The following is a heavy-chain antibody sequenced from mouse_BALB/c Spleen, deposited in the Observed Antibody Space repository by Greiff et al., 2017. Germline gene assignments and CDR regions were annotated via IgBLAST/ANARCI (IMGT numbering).Heavy chain of an antibody. CDR1: GYTFTSYW. V-gene: IGHV1-7*01. CDR2: INPSTGYT. Sequence: VHLVDSGAELAKPGASVKMSCKASGYTFTSYWMHWVKQRPGQGLEWIGYINPSTGYTEYNQKFKDKATLTADKSSSTAYMQLSSLTSEDSAVYYCARGGEWHGLAMDYWGQGTSVTVSS. J-gene: IGHJ4*01. CDR3: ARGGEWHGLAMDY. D-gene: IGHD3-1*01.